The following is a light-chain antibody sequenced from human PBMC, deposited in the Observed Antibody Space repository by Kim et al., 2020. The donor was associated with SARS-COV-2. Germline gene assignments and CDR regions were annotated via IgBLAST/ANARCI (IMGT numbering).Light chain of an antibody. J-gene: IGLJ2*01. CDR1: RSNIGNNA. CDR2: YDD. V-gene: IGLV1-36*01. Sequence: QSVLTQPPSVSEAPRQRVTISCSGSRSNIGNNAVNWYQQFPGKAPKLLIYYDDLLPSGVSDRFSGSKSGTSASLAISGLQSEDEADYYCAAWDDSLNDVVFGGGTQLTVL. CDR3: AAWDDSLNDVV.